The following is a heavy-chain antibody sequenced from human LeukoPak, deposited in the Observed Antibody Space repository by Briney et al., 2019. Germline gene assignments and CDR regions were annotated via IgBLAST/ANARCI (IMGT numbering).Heavy chain of an antibody. CDR3: ARAPGIAVAEYFQH. CDR2: ISSTSDYI. CDR1: GFNFGRYS. Sequence: GGSLRLSCAVSGFNFGRYSMNWVRQAPGKGLEWVSSISSTSDYIYYADSVKGRFTISRDNAENSLYLQMNSLRAEDTAVYYCARAPGIAVAEYFQHWGQGTLVTVSS. V-gene: IGHV3-21*01. D-gene: IGHD6-19*01. J-gene: IGHJ1*01.